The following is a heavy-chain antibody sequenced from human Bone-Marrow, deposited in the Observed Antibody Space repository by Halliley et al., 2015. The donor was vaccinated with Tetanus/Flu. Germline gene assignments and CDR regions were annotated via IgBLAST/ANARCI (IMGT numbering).Heavy chain of an antibody. CDR3: VREYSSGWQPTTDY. D-gene: IGHD6-19*01. V-gene: IGHV4-59*01. Sequence: IGYIYSRGRTSYNPPLKSRVSISVDPSKNQLSLKLKSVTAADTAIYYCVREYSSGWQPTTDYWGQGTLVTVSS. J-gene: IGHJ4*02. CDR2: IYSRGRT.